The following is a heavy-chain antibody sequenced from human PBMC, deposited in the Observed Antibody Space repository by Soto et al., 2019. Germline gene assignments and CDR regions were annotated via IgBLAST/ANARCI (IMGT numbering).Heavy chain of an antibody. Sequence: ASVKVSCKASGYTFTSYYMHWVRQAPGQGLEWMGIINPSGGSTSYAQKFQGRVTMTRDTSTSTVYMELSSLRSEDTAVYYCARDVVPNYYYYYGMDVWGQGTTVTVSS. J-gene: IGHJ6*02. CDR1: GYTFTSYY. CDR3: ARDVVPNYYYYYGMDV. V-gene: IGHV1-46*01. D-gene: IGHD2-2*01. CDR2: INPSGGST.